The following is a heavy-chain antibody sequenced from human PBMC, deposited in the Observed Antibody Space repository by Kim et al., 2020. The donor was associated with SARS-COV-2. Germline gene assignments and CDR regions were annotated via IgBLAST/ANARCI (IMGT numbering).Heavy chain of an antibody. V-gene: IGHV3-30*04. CDR2: ISNDGSEQ. CDR1: GFSFSSYR. CDR3: ARISVTTLGGPFDY. J-gene: IGHJ4*02. Sequence: EGSLRLSCAASGFSFSSYRMHWVRQAPGKGLEWVGAISNDGSEQYYPDSMKGRFTISRDNSKNTLNLQMNGLRTEDTAVYYCARISVTTLGGPFDYWGQGTLVIVPS. D-gene: IGHD4-17*01.